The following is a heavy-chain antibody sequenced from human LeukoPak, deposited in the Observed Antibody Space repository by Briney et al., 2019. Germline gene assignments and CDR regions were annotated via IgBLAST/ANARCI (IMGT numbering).Heavy chain of an antibody. CDR2: IIPILGIA. D-gene: IGHD3-22*01. J-gene: IGHJ6*02. V-gene: IGHV1-69*04. CDR1: GGTFSSYA. CDR3: ARDLRNYDSSGYYYYYYGMDV. Sequence: GASVKVSCKASGGTFSSYAISWVRQAPGQGLEWMGRIIPILGIANYAQKFQGRVTITADKSTSTAYMELSSLRSEDTAVYYCARDLRNYDSSGYYYYYYGMDVWAKGPRSPSP.